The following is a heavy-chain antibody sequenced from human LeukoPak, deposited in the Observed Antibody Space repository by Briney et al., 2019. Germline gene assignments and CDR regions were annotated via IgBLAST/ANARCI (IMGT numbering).Heavy chain of an antibody. CDR1: GGSLSSYY. CDR2: IYHSGST. D-gene: IGHD3-3*01. V-gene: IGHV4-59*01. J-gene: IGHJ6*03. Sequence: SETLSLTCTVSGGSLSSYYWSWIRQPPGKGLEWIGYIYHSGSTNYNPSLKSRVTISIDTSKNQFSLKLSSVTAADTAVYYCARGDTIFGALSDYYMDVWGKGTTVTVSS. CDR3: ARGDTIFGALSDYYMDV.